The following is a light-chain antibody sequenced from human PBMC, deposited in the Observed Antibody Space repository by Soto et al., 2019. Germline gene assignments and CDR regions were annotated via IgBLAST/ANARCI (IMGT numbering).Light chain of an antibody. J-gene: IGKJ5*01. Sequence: DIQMTQSPSTLSASVGDRVTITCRASQSISSWLAWYQQKPGKAPKVLIYDASSLQSGVPSRFSGSGSGTEFTLTISSLQPDDFATYYCQQYDVYSITFGQGTRLEMK. V-gene: IGKV1-5*01. CDR3: QQYDVYSIT. CDR2: DAS. CDR1: QSISSW.